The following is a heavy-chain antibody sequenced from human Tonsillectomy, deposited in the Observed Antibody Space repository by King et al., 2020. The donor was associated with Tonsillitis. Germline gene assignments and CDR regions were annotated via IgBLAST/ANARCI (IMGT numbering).Heavy chain of an antibody. J-gene: IGHJ3*02. CDR2: IKSDGSRT. D-gene: IGHD3-3*01. CDR1: GFTFSSYW. CDR3: AREGATIFGVGNGAFDI. Sequence: VQLVESGGDLVQPGGSLRLSCAASGFTFSSYWMHWVRQAPGKGLVWVSRIKSDGSRTSYADAVKGRFTISRDNVKNTLYLQMNSLRAEDTAVYYCAREGATIFGVGNGAFDIWGQGTMLTVSS. V-gene: IGHV3-74*01.